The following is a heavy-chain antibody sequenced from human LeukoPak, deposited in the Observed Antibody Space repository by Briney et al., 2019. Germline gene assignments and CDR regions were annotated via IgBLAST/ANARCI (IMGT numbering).Heavy chain of an antibody. J-gene: IGHJ5*02. CDR2: IVVGSGNT. Sequence: ASVKVSCKASGFTFTSSAVQWVRQARGQRLEWIGWIVVGSGNTNYAQKFQERVTITRDMSTSTAYMELSSLRSEDTAAYYCAAGPYCSGGSCYQNWFDPWGQGTLVTVSS. V-gene: IGHV1-58*01. CDR3: AAGPYCSGGSCYQNWFDP. D-gene: IGHD2-15*01. CDR1: GFTFTSSA.